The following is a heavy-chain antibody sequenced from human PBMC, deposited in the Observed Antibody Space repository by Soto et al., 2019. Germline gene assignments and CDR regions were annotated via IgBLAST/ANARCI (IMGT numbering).Heavy chain of an antibody. D-gene: IGHD4-17*01. CDR3: AREPYGEIPLFDY. J-gene: IGHJ4*02. Sequence: GGSLRLSCAASGFTFSSYSMNWVRQAPGKGLEWVSSISSSSSYIYYADSVKGRFTISRDNAKNSLYLQMNSLRAEDTAVYYCAREPYGEIPLFDYWGQGTLVTVSS. V-gene: IGHV3-21*01. CDR2: ISSSSSYI. CDR1: GFTFSSYS.